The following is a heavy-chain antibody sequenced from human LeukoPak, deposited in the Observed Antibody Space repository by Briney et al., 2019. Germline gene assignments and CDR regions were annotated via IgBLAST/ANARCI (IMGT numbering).Heavy chain of an antibody. CDR2: INHSGST. CDR1: GGSFSGYY. CDR3: ARENSGHDYAFDY. J-gene: IGHJ4*02. D-gene: IGHD5-12*01. V-gene: IGHV4-34*01. Sequence: SETLSLTCAVYGGSFSGYYWSWIRQPPGKGLEWIGEINHSGSTNYNPSLKSRVTISVDTSKNQFSLKLSSVTAADTAVYYCARENSGHDYAFDYWGQGTLVTVSS.